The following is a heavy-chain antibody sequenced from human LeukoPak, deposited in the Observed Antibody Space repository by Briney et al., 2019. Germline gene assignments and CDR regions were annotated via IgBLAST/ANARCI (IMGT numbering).Heavy chain of an antibody. CDR2: ILNDGNNK. CDR3: AKDLDSSGFSC. V-gene: IGHV3-30*18. J-gene: IGHJ4*02. D-gene: IGHD3-22*01. Sequence: GGSLRLSCAASGLTFSSYGMHWVRQAPGRGLEWVAVILNDGNNKYYADSVKDRFTISRDNSKNTLYLQMNSLRAEDTAVYYCAKDLDSSGFSCWGQGTLVTVSS. CDR1: GLTFSSYG.